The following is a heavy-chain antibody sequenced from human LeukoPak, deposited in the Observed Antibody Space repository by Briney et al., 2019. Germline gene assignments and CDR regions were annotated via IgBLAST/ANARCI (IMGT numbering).Heavy chain of an antibody. Sequence: SETLSLTCTVSGGSISSSSYYWGWIRQPPGKGLEWIGSIYYSGSTNYNPSLKSRVTISVDTSKNQFPLKLSSVTAADTAVYYCARGGFVEGASDYWGQGTLVTVSS. CDR2: IYYSGST. D-gene: IGHD3-10*01. CDR1: GGSISSSSYY. CDR3: ARGGFVEGASDY. J-gene: IGHJ4*02. V-gene: IGHV4-39*06.